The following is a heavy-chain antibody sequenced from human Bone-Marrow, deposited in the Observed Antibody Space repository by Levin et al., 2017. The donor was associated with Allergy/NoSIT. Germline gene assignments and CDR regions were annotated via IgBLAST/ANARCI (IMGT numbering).Heavy chain of an antibody. CDR3: AREVYISGWSRPEHFYYGMDV. V-gene: IGHV3-33*01. J-gene: IGHJ6*02. Sequence: GESLKISCEASGFTFSSYGMHWVRQAPGKGLEWVAVIWYDGSQKFYADSVKGRFTISRDNSKNTLYLQMDRLRAEDMAVYYCAREVYISGWSRPEHFYYGMDVWGQGTTVSVSS. CDR1: GFTFSSYG. D-gene: IGHD6-19*01. CDR2: IWYDGSQK.